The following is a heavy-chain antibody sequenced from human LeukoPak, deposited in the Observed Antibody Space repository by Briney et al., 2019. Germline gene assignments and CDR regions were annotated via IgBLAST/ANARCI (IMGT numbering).Heavy chain of an antibody. CDR3: VRENSSSSERAFDM. CDR2: ISTDGSST. CDR1: GFTFSSYW. V-gene: IGHV3-74*01. Sequence: GGSLRLSCAASGFTFSSYWMHWVRQAPGKGLVWVSRISTDGSSTNSADSVKGRLTISRDNAKNTLYLQMNSLRAEDTAVYYCVRENSSSSERAFDMWGQGKMVTVSP. J-gene: IGHJ3*02. D-gene: IGHD6-6*01.